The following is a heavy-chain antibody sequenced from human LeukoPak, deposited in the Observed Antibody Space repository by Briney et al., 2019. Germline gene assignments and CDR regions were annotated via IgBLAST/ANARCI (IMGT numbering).Heavy chain of an antibody. V-gene: IGHV1-2*06. J-gene: IGHJ4*02. CDR1: GYTFTGYY. Sequence: GASVKVSCKASGYTFTGYYMHWVRQAPGQGHEWMGRINPNSGGTNYAQKFQGRVTMTRDTSISTAYMELSRLRSDDTAVYYCARDLGYCSGGSCSDYWGQGTLVTVSS. CDR2: INPNSGGT. CDR3: ARDLGYCSGGSCSDY. D-gene: IGHD2-15*01.